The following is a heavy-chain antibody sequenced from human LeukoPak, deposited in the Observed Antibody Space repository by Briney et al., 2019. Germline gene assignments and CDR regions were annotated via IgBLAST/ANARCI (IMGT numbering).Heavy chain of an antibody. Sequence: ASVKVSCKASGYTFTSYGISWVRQATGQGLEWMGWMNPNSGNTGYAQKFQGRVTMTRNTSISTAYMELSSLRSEDTAVYYCARADVLRYFGGLDYWGQGTLVTVSS. CDR3: ARADVLRYFGGLDY. CDR1: GYTFTSYG. CDR2: MNPNSGNT. V-gene: IGHV1-8*02. J-gene: IGHJ4*02. D-gene: IGHD3-9*01.